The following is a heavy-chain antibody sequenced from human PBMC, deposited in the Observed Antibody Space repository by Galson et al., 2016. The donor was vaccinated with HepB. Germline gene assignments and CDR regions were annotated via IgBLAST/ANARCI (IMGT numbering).Heavy chain of an antibody. CDR1: GFTFDDYT. Sequence: SLRLSCAASGFTFDDYTMHWVRQFPGRGLQWVASINWKSNVDAYADSVKGRFTISRDNAKNSLYLQMNSLGVGDTALYYCVKDVSAYDRGAYFVVWGQGILVTVSS. J-gene: IGHJ4*02. CDR3: VKDVSAYDRGAYFVV. V-gene: IGHV3-9*01. CDR2: INWKSNVD. D-gene: IGHD3-22*01.